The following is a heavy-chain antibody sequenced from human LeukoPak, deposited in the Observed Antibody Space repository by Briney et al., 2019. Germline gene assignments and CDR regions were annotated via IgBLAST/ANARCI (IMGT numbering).Heavy chain of an antibody. Sequence: GGSLRLSCSAYGFTLCSDAMQWVPQAPGQGLEYVSGISSNGGSTYYADSVKGRFTISRDNSKNTLYLQMSSLRPEDTAVYFCVKVGSRTWSWFDPWGQGTLVTVSS. CDR2: ISSNGGST. CDR3: VKVGSRTWSWFDP. D-gene: IGHD6-13*01. CDR1: GFTLCSDA. V-gene: IGHV3-64D*09. J-gene: IGHJ5*02.